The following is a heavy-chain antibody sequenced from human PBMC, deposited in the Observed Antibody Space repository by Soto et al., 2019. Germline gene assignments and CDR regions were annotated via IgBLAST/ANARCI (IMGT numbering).Heavy chain of an antibody. D-gene: IGHD4-17*01. CDR2: IYHSGRT. CDR3: ARHFGNYGDWAFDF. J-gene: IGHJ4*02. V-gene: IGHV4-30-2*03. CDR1: GGSISSGGYS. Sequence: SETLSLTCAVSGGSISSGGYSWSWIRQPPGKGLEWIGYIYHSGRTYYNPSLRSRVTISVDTSRDQFSLNLNPVTAADTAVYYCARHFGNYGDWAFDFWGQGTLVTVSS.